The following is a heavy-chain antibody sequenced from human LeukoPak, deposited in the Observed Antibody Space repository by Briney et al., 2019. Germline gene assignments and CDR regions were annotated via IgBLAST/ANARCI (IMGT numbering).Heavy chain of an antibody. D-gene: IGHD6-19*01. CDR3: TTYDSGSCLV. CDR1: GITFSNDW. CDR2: ILRGTYGETT. Sequence: GGSLRLSCAASGITFSNDWMKWIRQPPGKGLEWVGRILRGTYGETTHYGAPVKGRFTMARDDSTNTLYLQMNSMKIEDTGVYYCTTYDSGSCLVWGQGTLVTVSS. V-gene: IGHV3-15*01. J-gene: IGHJ4*02.